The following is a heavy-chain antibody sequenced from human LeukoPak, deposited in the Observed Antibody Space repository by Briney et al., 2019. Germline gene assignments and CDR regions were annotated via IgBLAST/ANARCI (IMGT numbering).Heavy chain of an antibody. Sequence: PGGSLRLSCAASGFTFRTYWMHWVSQVPGKGLVWVSHINGDGSIINYADSVKGRFTISRDNAKNTLYLQMNSLRGEDTAVYYCARDGFPGGSDCWGQGTLVTVSS. CDR1: GFTFRTYW. CDR3: ARDGFPGGSDC. V-gene: IGHV3-74*01. D-gene: IGHD3-10*01. J-gene: IGHJ4*02. CDR2: INGDGSII.